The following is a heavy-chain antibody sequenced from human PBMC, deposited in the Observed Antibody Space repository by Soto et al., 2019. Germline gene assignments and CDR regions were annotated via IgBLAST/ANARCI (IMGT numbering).Heavy chain of an antibody. D-gene: IGHD6-6*01. CDR2: IIPIFGTA. V-gene: IGHV1-69*12. CDR1: GGTFSSYA. CDR3: AGQLVGVDYYYGMDV. J-gene: IGHJ6*02. Sequence: QVQLVQSGAEVKKPGSSVKVSCKASGGTFSSYAISWVRQAPGQGLEWMGGIIPIFGTANYAQKFQGRVTITADESTSKAYRGRSSLRSEDTAVYYCAGQLVGVDYYYGMDVWGQGTTVTVSS.